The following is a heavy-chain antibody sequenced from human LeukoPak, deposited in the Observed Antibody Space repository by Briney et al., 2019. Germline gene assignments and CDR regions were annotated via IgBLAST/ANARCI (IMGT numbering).Heavy chain of an antibody. CDR3: AKGQDYEDAFDI. J-gene: IGHJ3*02. Sequence: GGSLRLSCAASGFTVSSNYMSWVRQTPGKGLEWVSVIYSGGSTYYADSVKGRFTISRDNSKNTLYLQMNSLRAEDTAVYYCAKGQDYEDAFDIWGQGTMVTVSS. V-gene: IGHV3-53*05. D-gene: IGHD4-17*01. CDR1: GFTVSSNY. CDR2: IYSGGST.